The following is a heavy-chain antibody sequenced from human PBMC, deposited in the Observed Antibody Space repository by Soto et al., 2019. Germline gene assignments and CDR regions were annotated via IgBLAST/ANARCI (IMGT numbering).Heavy chain of an antibody. CDR2: INPNSGGT. V-gene: IGHV1-2*04. Sequence: GASVKVSCKASGYTFTGYYMHWVRQAPGQGLEWMGWINPNSGGTNYAQKFQGWVTMTRDTSISTAYMELSRLRSDDTAVYYCARDGASSTIFGVVIMAPDFDYWGQGTLVTVSS. CDR3: ARDGASSTIFGVVIMAPDFDY. D-gene: IGHD3-3*01. CDR1: GYTFTGYY. J-gene: IGHJ4*02.